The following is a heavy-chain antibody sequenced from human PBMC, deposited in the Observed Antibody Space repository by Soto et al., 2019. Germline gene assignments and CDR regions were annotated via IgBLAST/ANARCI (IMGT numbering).Heavy chain of an antibody. J-gene: IGHJ4*02. CDR1: GDTFSSYA. D-gene: IGHD3-22*01. Sequence: SVKVCCKASGDTFSSYAISWVRQAPGQGLEWIGGIIPIFGTANYAQKFQGRVTITADESTSTAYMELSSLRSEDTAVYYCLYYYDSSGYYGPDYWGQGTLVTVSS. CDR2: IIPIFGTA. CDR3: LYYYDSSGYYGPDY. V-gene: IGHV1-69*13.